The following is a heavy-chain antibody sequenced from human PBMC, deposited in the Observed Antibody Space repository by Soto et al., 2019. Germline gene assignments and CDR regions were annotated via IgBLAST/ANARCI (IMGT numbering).Heavy chain of an antibody. D-gene: IGHD6-13*01. CDR2: IYYSGST. V-gene: IGHV4-39*01. CDR3: ARRERAAGTDWWFDP. J-gene: IGHJ5*02. CDR1: GGTISTCSFH. Sequence: ETLSLTCTGSGGTISTCSFHLCWLLHPPGKGLEWIGSIYYSGSTYYSPSLQSRVTISVDTSKNQFSLKLSSVTAADTAVYYCARRERAAGTDWWFDPWGQGTQVT.